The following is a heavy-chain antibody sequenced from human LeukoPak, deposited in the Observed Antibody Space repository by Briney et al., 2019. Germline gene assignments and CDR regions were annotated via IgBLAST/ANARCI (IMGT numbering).Heavy chain of an antibody. D-gene: IGHD6-19*01. CDR1: GGSFSGYY. J-gene: IGHJ4*02. Sequence: SETLSLTCAVYGGSFSGYYWSWIRQPPGKGLEWIGEINHSGSTNYNPSLKSRVTISVDTSKNQFSLKLSSVTAADMAVYYCARFSYSSGWYRSNYWGQGTLVTVSS. CDR2: INHSGST. CDR3: ARFSYSSGWYRSNY. V-gene: IGHV4-34*01.